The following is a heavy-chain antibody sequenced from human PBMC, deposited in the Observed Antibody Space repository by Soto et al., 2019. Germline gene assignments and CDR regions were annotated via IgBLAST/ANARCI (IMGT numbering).Heavy chain of an antibody. D-gene: IGHD3-10*01. V-gene: IGHV1-18*01. Sequence: QVQLGQSGAEVKKPGASVKVSCQASGYTFTSYGISWVRQAPGQGLEWMGWISDYNGNTHYAQKLQGRVTMTTDTPTSTAHKELRSLRSDETAVYSCARNPPRGVTMLYGMDVWGHGTTVTVAS. J-gene: IGHJ6*02. CDR1: GYTFTSYG. CDR2: ISDYNGNT. CDR3: ARNPPRGVTMLYGMDV.